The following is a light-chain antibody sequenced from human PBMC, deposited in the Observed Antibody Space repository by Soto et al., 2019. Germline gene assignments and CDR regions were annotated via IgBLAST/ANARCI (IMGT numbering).Light chain of an antibody. CDR2: DAS. CDR1: ESVTSNY. Sequence: EIVLTQSPGTLSLSPGERATLPCGASESVTSNYLAWYQQKPGQAHRLLIYDASSRATGIPDRFSGSGSGTDFTLTISRLEPEDFAVYYCQQYDSSPRTVGQGTKVDIK. V-gene: IGKV3-20*01. J-gene: IGKJ1*01. CDR3: QQYDSSPRT.